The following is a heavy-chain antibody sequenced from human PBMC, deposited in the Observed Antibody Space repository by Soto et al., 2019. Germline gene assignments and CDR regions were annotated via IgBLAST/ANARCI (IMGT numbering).Heavy chain of an antibody. CDR1: GYTFTSYA. Sequence: ASVKVSCKASGYTFTSYAIHWVRQAPGQRLEWMGWINAGNGNTKYSQKFQGRVTITRDTSASTAYMELSSLRSEDTAVYYCARAAIVVVPAARLGYWGQGTLVTVSS. D-gene: IGHD2-2*01. CDR3: ARAAIVVVPAARLGY. CDR2: INAGNGNT. V-gene: IGHV1-3*01. J-gene: IGHJ4*02.